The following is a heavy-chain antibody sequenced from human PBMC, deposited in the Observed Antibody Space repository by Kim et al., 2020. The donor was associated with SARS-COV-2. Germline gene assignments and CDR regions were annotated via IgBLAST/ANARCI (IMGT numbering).Heavy chain of an antibody. D-gene: IGHD6-19*01. J-gene: IGHJ3*02. CDR2: INAGNGNT. V-gene: IGHV1-3*01. CDR3: ARGDLEHGSGWYFRAPSKIDI. Sequence: ASVKVSCKASGYTFTSYAMHWVRQAPGQRLEWMGWINAGNGNTKYSQKFQGRVTITRDTPASTAYMELSSLRSEDTAVYYCARGDLEHGSGWYFRAPSKIDIWGQGTMVTVSS. CDR1: GYTFTSYA.